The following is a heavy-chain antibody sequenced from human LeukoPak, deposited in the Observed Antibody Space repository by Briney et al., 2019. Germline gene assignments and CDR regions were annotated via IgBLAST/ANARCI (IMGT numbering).Heavy chain of an antibody. CDR1: GASISARY. D-gene: IGHD1-7*01. V-gene: IGHV4-59*11. Sequence: PSETLSLTCIVSGASISARYWSWIRQPPGKGLEYIGDVYYTGTTTYNPSLKSRITMSVDTSKNQFSLRLTSVTAADAAVYYCAKFGNYPVHVSYSYYYLDVWGKGTTVTVSS. J-gene: IGHJ6*03. CDR2: VYYTGTT. CDR3: AKFGNYPVHVSYSYYYLDV.